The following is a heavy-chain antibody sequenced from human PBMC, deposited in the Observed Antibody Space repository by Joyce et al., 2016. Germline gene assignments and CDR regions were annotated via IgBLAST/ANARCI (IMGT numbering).Heavy chain of an antibody. CDR1: GFSFSGYW. Sequence: EVQLVESGGGLVQPGRSLRLSCAASGFSFSGYWIHWVRQAPGKGLVGVSRINTDGGSTRFADSVKGRFTISRDNAKNTLYLQMNSLRAEDTAVYYCVRGISARPGGPNWFDPWGQGTLVTVSS. J-gene: IGHJ5*02. V-gene: IGHV3-74*01. CDR3: VRGISARPGGPNWFDP. CDR2: INTDGGST. D-gene: IGHD6-6*01.